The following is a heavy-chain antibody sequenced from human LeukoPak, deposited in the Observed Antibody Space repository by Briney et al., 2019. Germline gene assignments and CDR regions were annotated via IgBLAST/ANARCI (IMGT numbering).Heavy chain of an antibody. J-gene: IGHJ4*02. V-gene: IGHV4-59*12. D-gene: IGHD4-17*01. CDR2: IYYSGST. CDR3: ARDDGDYGY. CDR1: GGSISSYY. Sequence: SETLSLTCTVSGGSISSYYWSWIRQPPGKGLEWIGYIYYSGSTNYNPSLKSRVTISVDKSKNQFSLKLSSVTAADTAVYYCARDDGDYGYWGQGTLVTVSS.